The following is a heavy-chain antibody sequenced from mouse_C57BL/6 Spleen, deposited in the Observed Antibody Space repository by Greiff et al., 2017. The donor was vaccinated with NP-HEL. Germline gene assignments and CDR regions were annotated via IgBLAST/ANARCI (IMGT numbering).Heavy chain of an antibody. V-gene: IGHV1-26*01. Sequence: EVQLQQSGPELVKPGASVKISCKASGYTFTDYYMNWVKQSHGKSLEWIGDINPNNGGTSYNQKFKGKATLTVDKSSSTAYMELRSLTSEDSAVYYCARGYYGINGGQGTSVTVSS. CDR1: GYTFTDYY. CDR3: ARGYYGIN. CDR2: INPNNGGT. J-gene: IGHJ4*01. D-gene: IGHD1-1*01.